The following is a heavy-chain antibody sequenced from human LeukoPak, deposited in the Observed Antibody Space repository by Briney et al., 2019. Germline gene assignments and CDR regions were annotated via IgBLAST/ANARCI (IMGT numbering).Heavy chain of an antibody. D-gene: IGHD1-26*01. Sequence: ASVKVSCKPSGYTFTSYGISWVRQAPGQGLEWMGWISACNGNTNYAQKLQGRVTMTTDTSTSTAYMELRSLRSDDTAVYYCARVVGGSYYSANCFDYWGQGTLVTVSS. CDR1: GYTFTSYG. CDR2: ISACNGNT. CDR3: ARVVGGSYYSANCFDY. V-gene: IGHV1-18*01. J-gene: IGHJ4*02.